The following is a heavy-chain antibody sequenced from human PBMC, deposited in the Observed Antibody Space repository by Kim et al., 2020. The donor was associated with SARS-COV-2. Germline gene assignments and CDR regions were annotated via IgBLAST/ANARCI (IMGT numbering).Heavy chain of an antibody. CDR2: IKSGGAV. V-gene: IGHV3-15*01. Sequence: GGSLRLSCTASGFTFSSAWMTWVRQDPGKGLEWVARIKSGGAVDYDPPMKGRFVISRDDSRNTVYLQMKSLKNEDTALYYCAADVPSAGVGEFDYWGQGTLVTVSS. J-gene: IGHJ4*02. CDR1: GFTFSSAW. CDR3: AADVPSAGVGEFDY. D-gene: IGHD3-16*01.